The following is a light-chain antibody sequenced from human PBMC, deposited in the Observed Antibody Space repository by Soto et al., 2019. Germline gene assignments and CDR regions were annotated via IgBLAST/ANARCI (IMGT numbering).Light chain of an antibody. CDR1: QSVGSIY. J-gene: IGKJ5*01. CDR3: KQYGSSPIT. CDR2: GAS. V-gene: IGKV3-20*01. Sequence: VLSQSPGTLSLSPGERATLSCRASQSVGSIYLAWYQQRPGQAPRLLIYGASNRATGIPVRFSGSGSGTDFTLTISGLEPEDFAIYYCKQYGSSPITFGQGTRLENK.